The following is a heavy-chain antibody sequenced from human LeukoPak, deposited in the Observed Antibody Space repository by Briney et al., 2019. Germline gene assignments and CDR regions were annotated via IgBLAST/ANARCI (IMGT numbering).Heavy chain of an antibody. CDR2: INQDGSEK. Sequence: GGSLRLSCAASGFRVSSYWMSWVRQAPGKGLEWVANINQDGSEKYYGDSRKGRFTISRDNAKNSLYLQMNSLRAEDTAVYYCARDGHPFDLWGQGTLVTVAS. CDR3: ARDGHPFDL. V-gene: IGHV3-7*01. CDR1: GFRVSSYW. J-gene: IGHJ4*02.